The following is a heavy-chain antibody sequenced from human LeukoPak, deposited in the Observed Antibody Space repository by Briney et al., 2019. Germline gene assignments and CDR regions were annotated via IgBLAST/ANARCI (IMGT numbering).Heavy chain of an antibody. CDR3: ARGHYIPNYYYYGMDV. J-gene: IGHJ6*02. Sequence: ASVKVSCKASGGTFSSYAISWVRQAPGQGLEWMGGIIPIFGTANYAQKFQGRVTITADESTSTAYMELSSLRSDDTAVYYCARGHYIPNYYYYGMDVWGQGPTVTVSS. D-gene: IGHD2-21*01. CDR2: IIPIFGTA. CDR1: GGTFSSYA. V-gene: IGHV1-69*13.